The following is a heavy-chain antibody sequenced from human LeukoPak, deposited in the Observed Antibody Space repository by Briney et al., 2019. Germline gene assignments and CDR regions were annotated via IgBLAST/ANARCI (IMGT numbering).Heavy chain of an antibody. Sequence: SETLSLTCTVSGGSISSYYWSWIRQPPGKGLEWIGYIYYSGSTNYNPSLKSRVTISVDTSKNQFSLKLSSVTAADTAVYYCARATTRKNYYYMDVWGTGTTVTVPS. CDR3: ARATTRKNYYYMDV. CDR2: IYYSGST. CDR1: GGSISSYY. D-gene: IGHD4-17*01. V-gene: IGHV4-59*12. J-gene: IGHJ6*03.